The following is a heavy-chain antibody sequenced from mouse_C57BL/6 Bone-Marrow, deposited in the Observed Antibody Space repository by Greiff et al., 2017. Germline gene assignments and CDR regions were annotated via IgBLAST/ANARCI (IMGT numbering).Heavy chain of an antibody. D-gene: IGHD2-1*01. CDR2: IYPGSGST. CDR3: ARESVYYGNYVGVAY. Sequence: QVQLQQPGAELVKPGASVKMSCKASGYTFTSYWITWVKQRPGQGLEWIGDIYPGSGSTNYNEKFKSKATLTVDTSSSTAYMQLSSLTSEDSAVYYCARESVYYGNYVGVAYWGQGTLVTVSA. J-gene: IGHJ3*01. CDR1: GYTFTSYW. V-gene: IGHV1-55*01.